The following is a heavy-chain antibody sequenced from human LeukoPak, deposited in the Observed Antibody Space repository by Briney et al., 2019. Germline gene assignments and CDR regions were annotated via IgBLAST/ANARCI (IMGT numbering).Heavy chain of an antibody. CDR2: ISAYNGNT. CDR3: AKALYETTVTTDAFDI. D-gene: IGHD4-17*01. V-gene: IGHV1-18*01. CDR1: GYTFTSYG. J-gene: IGHJ3*02. Sequence: GASVRVSCKASGYTFTSYGISWVRQAPGQGLEWMGWISAYNGNTNYAQKLQGRVTMTTDTSTSTAYMELRSLRSDDTAVYYCAKALYETTVTTDAFDIWGQGTMVTVSS.